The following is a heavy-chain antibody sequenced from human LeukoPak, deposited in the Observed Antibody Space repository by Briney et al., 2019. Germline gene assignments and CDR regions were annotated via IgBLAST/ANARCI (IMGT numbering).Heavy chain of an antibody. J-gene: IGHJ4*02. Sequence: PSGTLSLTCAVSGGSISSSNWWSWVRQPPGKGLEWIGEIYHSGSTNYNPSLKSRVTISVDKSKNQFSLKLSSVTAADTAVYYCARERGCSYGPLDYWGQGTLVTVSS. CDR2: IYHSGST. CDR3: ARERGCSYGPLDY. D-gene: IGHD5-18*01. CDR1: GGSISSSNW. V-gene: IGHV4-4*02.